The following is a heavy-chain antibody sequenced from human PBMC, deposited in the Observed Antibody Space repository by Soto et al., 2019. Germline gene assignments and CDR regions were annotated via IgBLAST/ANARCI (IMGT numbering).Heavy chain of an antibody. CDR2: INYSGTT. V-gene: IGHV4-59*01. D-gene: IGHD2-2*01. J-gene: IGHJ6*02. CDR3: ARDIVIVPAAPYYYGMDV. CDR1: GASISSYH. Sequence: SETLSLTCTVSGASISSYHWSWNRQPPGKGLEWLGNINYSGTTNYNPSLKSRVSTSLDTSKNQLSLKLSSVTAADTAVYYCARDIVIVPAAPYYYGMDVWGQGTTVTVSS.